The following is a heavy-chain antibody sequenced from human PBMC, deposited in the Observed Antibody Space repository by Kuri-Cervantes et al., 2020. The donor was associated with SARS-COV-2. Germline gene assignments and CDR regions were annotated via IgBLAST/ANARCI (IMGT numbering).Heavy chain of an antibody. CDR1: GFTFSSYA. CDR3: AKDYPHGIGNDYRDYTDRDYYYYGMDV. D-gene: IGHD4-17*01. Sequence: GESLKISCAASGFTFSSYAMSWVRQAPGKGLEWVSAVSGSGGSTYYADSVKGRFTISRDNSKNTLYLQMNSLRAEDTAVYYCAKDYPHGIGNDYRDYTDRDYYYYGMDVWGQGTTVTVSS. CDR2: VSGSGGST. V-gene: IGHV3-23*01. J-gene: IGHJ6*02.